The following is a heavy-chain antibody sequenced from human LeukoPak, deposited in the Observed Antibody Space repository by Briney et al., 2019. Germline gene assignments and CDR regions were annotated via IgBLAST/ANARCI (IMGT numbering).Heavy chain of an antibody. V-gene: IGHV3-7*01. CDR2: IKQDGSEK. J-gene: IGHJ4*02. D-gene: IGHD2-2*01. Sequence: GGSLRLSCAASGFTFSSYWMSWVRQAPGKGLEWVANIKQDGSEKYYVDSVKGRFTISRDNAKNSLYLQMNSLRAEDTAVYYCAREVRDVVAVPAASWGQGTLVTVSS. CDR1: GFTFSSYW. CDR3: AREVRDVVAVPAAS.